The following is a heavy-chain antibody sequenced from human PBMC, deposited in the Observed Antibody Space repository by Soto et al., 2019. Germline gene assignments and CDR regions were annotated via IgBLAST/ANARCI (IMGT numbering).Heavy chain of an antibody. CDR2: INSRGGA. Sequence: GGSLRLSCAVSGFSLSKYSMNWVRQAPGKGLEWLSSINSRGGAYYADSVKGRFTISRDNAEHSVSLQMNSLRSEDTAVYYCAREETAWPLAYGLDVWGQGTTVTVSS. V-gene: IGHV3-21*01. CDR3: AREETAWPLAYGLDV. J-gene: IGHJ6*02. CDR1: GFSLSKYS. D-gene: IGHD2-21*02.